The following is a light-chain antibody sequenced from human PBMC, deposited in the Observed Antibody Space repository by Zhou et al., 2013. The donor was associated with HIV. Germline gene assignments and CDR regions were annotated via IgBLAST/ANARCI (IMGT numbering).Light chain of an antibody. J-gene: IGKJ1*01. CDR3: QQYKSYST. CDR1: QSISSY. V-gene: IGKV1-5*03. Sequence: DIQMTQSPSSLSASVGDRVTITCRASQSISSYLNWYQQKPGKAPKLLIYKASSLESGVPSRFSGSGSGTEFTLTISSLQPDDFATYYCQQYKSYSTFGQGTKVEIK. CDR2: KAS.